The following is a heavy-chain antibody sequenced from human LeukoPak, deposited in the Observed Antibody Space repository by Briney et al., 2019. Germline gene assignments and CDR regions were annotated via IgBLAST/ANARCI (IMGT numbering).Heavy chain of an antibody. CDR2: VRTEADSFAT. Sequence: GGSLRLSCAASGFTFSGSTMHWVRQASGKGLEWVGRVRTEADSFATTYGASVKGRFTISRDDSKNTAYLQMNSLKTEDTAVYYCSRHNRGGGYDLGDWGQGTLVTVSS. D-gene: IGHD5-12*01. J-gene: IGHJ4*02. CDR3: SRHNRGGGYDLGD. CDR1: GFTFSGST. V-gene: IGHV3-73*01.